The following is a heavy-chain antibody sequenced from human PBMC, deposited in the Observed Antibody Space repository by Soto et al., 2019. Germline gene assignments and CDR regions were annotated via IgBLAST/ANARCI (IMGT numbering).Heavy chain of an antibody. V-gene: IGHV1-69*06. J-gene: IGHJ4*02. CDR1: GGTFSSYA. CDR2: IIPIFGTA. Sequence: SVKVSCKASGGTFSSYAISWVRQAPGQGLEWMGGIIPIFGTANYAQKFQGRVTITADKSTSTAYMELSSLRSEDTAVYYCARAYCGGDCYFHFDYRGQGTLVTVSS. D-gene: IGHD2-21*02. CDR3: ARAYCGGDCYFHFDY.